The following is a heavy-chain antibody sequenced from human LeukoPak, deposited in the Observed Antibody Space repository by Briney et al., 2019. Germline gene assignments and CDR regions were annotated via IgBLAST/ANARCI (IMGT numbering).Heavy chain of an antibody. Sequence: GGSLSLSCAASGFTFSTYWVHWVRQAPGKGLVWVSRINSDGRSTDYSDSVKGRFTVSRDNAKNTLYLQMNSLGAEDTAVYYCARGSCSGGTCPRGFDPWGQGTLVTVSS. CDR3: ARGSCSGGTCPRGFDP. CDR1: GFTFSTYW. J-gene: IGHJ5*02. D-gene: IGHD2-15*01. V-gene: IGHV3-74*01. CDR2: INSDGRST.